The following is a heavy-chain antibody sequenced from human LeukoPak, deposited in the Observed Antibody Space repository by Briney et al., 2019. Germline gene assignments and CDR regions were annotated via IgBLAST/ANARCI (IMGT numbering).Heavy chain of an antibody. D-gene: IGHD4-17*01. V-gene: IGHV4-61*05. CDR3: ARLGTTVTLFDY. J-gene: IGHJ4*02. CDR1: GGSISSSSYY. Sequence: SETLSLTCTVSGGSISSSSYYWGWIRQPPGKGLEWIGYIYYSGSTNYNPSLKSRVTISVDTSKNQFSLKLSSVTAADTAVYYCARLGTTVTLFDYWGQGTLVTVSS. CDR2: IYYSGST.